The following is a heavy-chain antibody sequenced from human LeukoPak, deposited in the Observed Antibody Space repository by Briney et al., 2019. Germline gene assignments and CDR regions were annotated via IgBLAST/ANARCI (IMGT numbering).Heavy chain of an antibody. V-gene: IGHV5-51*01. CDR2: IYPGDSDT. CDR1: GYSFTSYW. Sequence: GEAPKIPCKGSGYSFTSYWIGWVRQMAGKGVEWVGIIYPGDSDTRYSPSFQGHVTSSADKSISTAYLQWSSLKASDTAMYYCARHDSVSPAFDYWGQGTLVTVSS. CDR3: ARHDSVSPAFDY. J-gene: IGHJ4*02. D-gene: IGHD5/OR15-5a*01.